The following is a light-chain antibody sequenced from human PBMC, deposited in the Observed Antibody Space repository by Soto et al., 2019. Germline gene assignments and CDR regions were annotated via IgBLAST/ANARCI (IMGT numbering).Light chain of an antibody. V-gene: IGKV1-39*01. Sequence: EIQMTQSPSSLSASVGDRVTITCRASQTITGYLNWYQQRPGKAPKLLIYAASSLQSGVPSRFSGSGSGTDFTLTINSLQPEDFATYYCQQSHGIPYTFGQGTKLEIK. CDR1: QTITGY. CDR2: AAS. CDR3: QQSHGIPYT. J-gene: IGKJ2*01.